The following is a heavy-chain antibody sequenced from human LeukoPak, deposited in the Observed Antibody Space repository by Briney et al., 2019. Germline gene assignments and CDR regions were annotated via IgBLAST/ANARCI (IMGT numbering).Heavy chain of an antibody. V-gene: IGHV1-69*04. Sequence: ASVKVSCKASGYTFTGYYMHWVRQAPGQGLEWMGRIIPILGIANYAQKFQGRVTITADKSTSTAYMELSSLRSEDTAVYYCARDRGGIVVVTANDYWGQGTLVTVSS. CDR3: ARDRGGIVVVTANDY. CDR1: GYTFTGYY. D-gene: IGHD2-21*02. J-gene: IGHJ4*02. CDR2: IIPILGIA.